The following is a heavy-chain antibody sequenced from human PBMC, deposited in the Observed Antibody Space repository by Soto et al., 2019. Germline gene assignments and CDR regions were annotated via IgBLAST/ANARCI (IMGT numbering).Heavy chain of an antibody. V-gene: IGHV4-59*01. Sequence: SETLSLTCTVSGGSISSYYWSWIRQPPGKGLEGIGYIYYSGSTNYNPSLKSRVTISVDTSKNQFSLKLSSVTAADTAVYYCARAPAPLYSSSWYHFDYWGQGTLVTVS. CDR2: IYYSGST. D-gene: IGHD6-13*01. CDR1: GGSISSYY. CDR3: ARAPAPLYSSSWYHFDY. J-gene: IGHJ4*02.